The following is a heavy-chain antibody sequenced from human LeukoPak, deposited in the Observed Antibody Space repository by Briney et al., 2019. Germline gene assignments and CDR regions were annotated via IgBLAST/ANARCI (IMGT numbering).Heavy chain of an antibody. V-gene: IGHV1-69*01. J-gene: IGHJ3*02. CDR2: IIPIFGTA. D-gene: IGHD5-24*01. CDR1: GGTFSSYA. CDR3: ARDLEMANDAFDI. Sequence: SVKVSCKASGGTFSSYAISWVRQAPGQGLEWMGGIIPIFGTANYAQKFQGRVTITAGESTSTAYMELSSLRSEDTAVYYCARDLEMANDAFDIWGQGTMVTVSS.